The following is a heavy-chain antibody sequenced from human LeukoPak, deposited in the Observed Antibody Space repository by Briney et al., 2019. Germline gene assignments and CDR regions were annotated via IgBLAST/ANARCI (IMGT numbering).Heavy chain of an antibody. CDR2: ISSSSSYI. CDR1: GFTFSSYS. D-gene: IGHD2-8*01. Sequence: PGGSLRLSCAASGFTFSSYSMNWVRQAPGKGLEWVSYISSSSSYIYYGDSVEGRFTISRDNAKNSLYLHMNSLRAEDTAVYFCASVSPNDYWGQGTLVTVSS. CDR3: ASVSPNDY. J-gene: IGHJ4*02. V-gene: IGHV3-21*01.